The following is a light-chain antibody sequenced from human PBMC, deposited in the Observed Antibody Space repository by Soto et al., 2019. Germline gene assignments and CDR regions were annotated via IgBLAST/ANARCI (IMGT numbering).Light chain of an antibody. Sequence: EIVMTPSPATLSVSPGERAILSCRASQSVTSKLAWYQQKPGQAPRLLISGASNRATGIPDRFSGSGSGTDFTLTISRLEPDDFALYFCQQYGGSPITFGLGTQLEIK. CDR2: GAS. V-gene: IGKV3-20*01. CDR1: QSVTSK. CDR3: QQYGGSPIT. J-gene: IGKJ5*01.